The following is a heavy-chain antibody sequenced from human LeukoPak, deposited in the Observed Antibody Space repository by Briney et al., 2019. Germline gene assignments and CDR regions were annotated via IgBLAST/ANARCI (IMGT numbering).Heavy chain of an antibody. D-gene: IGHD6-19*01. J-gene: IGHJ4*02. Sequence: GGSLRLSCVASGFTFSIYSMSWVRQAPGKGLEWVSAISGSGGSTYYADSVKGRFTISRDNSKNTLYLQMNSLRAEDTAVYYCAKGSSGWYPWSYFDYWGQGTLVTVSS. V-gene: IGHV3-23*01. CDR2: ISGSGGST. CDR3: AKGSSGWYPWSYFDY. CDR1: GFTFSIYS.